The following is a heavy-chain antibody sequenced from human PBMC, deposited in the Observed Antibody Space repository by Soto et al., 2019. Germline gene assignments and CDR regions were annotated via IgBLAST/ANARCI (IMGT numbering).Heavy chain of an antibody. D-gene: IGHD5-12*01. Sequence: PGGSLRLSCAASGFTVSSNYMSWVRQAPGKGLEWVSVIYSGGSTYYADSVKGRFTISRDNSKNTLYLQMNSLRAEGTAVYYCARDARDGYNYRTLDYWGQGTLVTVSS. CDR3: ARDARDGYNYRTLDY. J-gene: IGHJ4*02. CDR2: IYSGGST. V-gene: IGHV3-53*01. CDR1: GFTVSSNY.